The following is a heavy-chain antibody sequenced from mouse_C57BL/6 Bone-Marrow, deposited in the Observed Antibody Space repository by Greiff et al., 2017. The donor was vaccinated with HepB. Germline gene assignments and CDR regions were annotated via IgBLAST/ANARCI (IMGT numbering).Heavy chain of an antibody. CDR1: GYTFTDYE. Sequence: QVQLQQSGAELVRPGASVTLSCKASGYTFTDYEMHWVKQTPVHGLEWIGAIDPETGGTAYNQKFKGKAILTADKSSSTAYMELRSLTYEDAAVYYCTYTTVVEKGDYWGQGTTLTVSS. J-gene: IGHJ2*01. V-gene: IGHV1-15*01. CDR2: IDPETGGT. D-gene: IGHD1-1*01. CDR3: TYTTVVEKGDY.